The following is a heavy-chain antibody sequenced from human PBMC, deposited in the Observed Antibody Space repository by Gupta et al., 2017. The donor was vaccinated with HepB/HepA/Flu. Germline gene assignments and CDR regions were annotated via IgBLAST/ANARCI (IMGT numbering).Heavy chain of an antibody. J-gene: IGHJ4*02. CDR3: ARVTPIVD. CDR2: MYSGGST. V-gene: IGHV3-53*01. CDR1: GFTFSGNY. D-gene: IGHD2-21*01. Sequence: EVQMVESGGGWIQPGGHLRPSCAASGFTFSGNYMSWVRQAPGKGLEWVSLMYSGGSTYYADSVKGRFTISRDNTKNTLYLQMNSLRPEDTAVYYCARVTPIVDWGQGTLVTVSS.